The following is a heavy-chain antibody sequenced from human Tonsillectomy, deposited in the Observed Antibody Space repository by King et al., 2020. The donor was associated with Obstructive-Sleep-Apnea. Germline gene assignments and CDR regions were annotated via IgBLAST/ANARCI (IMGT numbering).Heavy chain of an antibody. D-gene: IGHD1-26*01. CDR1: GGSISSSSYY. CDR3: ARVPRELPVDY. CDR2: IYYSGST. J-gene: IGHJ4*02. Sequence: QLQESGPGLVKPSETLSLTCTVSGGSISSSSYYWGWIRQPPGKGLGWIGGIYYSGSTYYNPSLKSRVTISLDTSKNQFSLKLSSVTAADTAVYYCARVPRELPVDYWGQGTLVTVSS. V-gene: IGHV4-39*07.